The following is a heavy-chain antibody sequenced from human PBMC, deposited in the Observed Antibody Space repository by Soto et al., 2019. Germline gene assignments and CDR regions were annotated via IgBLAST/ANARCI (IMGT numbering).Heavy chain of an antibody. CDR1: GFTVSSNY. V-gene: IGHV3-53*01. J-gene: IGHJ6*02. Sequence: GGSLRLSCAASGFTVSSNYMSWVRQAPGKGLEWVSVIYSGGSTYYADSVKGRFTISRDNSKNTLYLQMNSLRAEDTAVYYCAREYCISTSCPYYGMDVWGQGTTVTVSS. D-gene: IGHD2-2*01. CDR3: AREYCISTSCPYYGMDV. CDR2: IYSGGST.